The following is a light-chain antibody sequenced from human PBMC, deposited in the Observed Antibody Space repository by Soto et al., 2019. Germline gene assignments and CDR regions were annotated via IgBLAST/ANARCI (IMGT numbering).Light chain of an antibody. V-gene: IGKV1-13*02. CDR2: DVS. Sequence: AIQLTQSPSSLSASVGDRVTITCRASQDVRGALAWYQQKPGKAPKILIYDVSVLESGVPTRFSGSGSGTDFTLTITSLQPVDFATYYCQQFNSYPLTFGQGTRLEIK. CDR1: QDVRGA. J-gene: IGKJ5*01. CDR3: QQFNSYPLT.